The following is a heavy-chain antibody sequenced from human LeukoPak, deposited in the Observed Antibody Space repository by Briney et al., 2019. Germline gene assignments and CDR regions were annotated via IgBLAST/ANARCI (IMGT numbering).Heavy chain of an antibody. CDR2: ISSRGSAI. Sequence: PGGSLRLSCAASGFTFSDHYMSWIRQAPGKGLGWVSYISSRGSAIYYADSVKGRFTISRDNAKNSLYLQMNSLRAEDTAVYYCARDQDGEVDYWGQGTLVTVSS. J-gene: IGHJ4*02. CDR1: GFTFSDHY. D-gene: IGHD5-24*01. V-gene: IGHV3-11*01. CDR3: ARDQDGEVDY.